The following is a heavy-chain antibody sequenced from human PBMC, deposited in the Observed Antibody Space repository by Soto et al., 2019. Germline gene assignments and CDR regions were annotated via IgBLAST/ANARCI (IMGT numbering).Heavy chain of an antibody. Sequence: GSLRLSCAASGFTFSSYGMHWVRQAPGKGLEWVAVIWYDGSNKYYADSVKGRFTISRDNSKNTLYLQMNSLRAEDTAVYYCARDFYDILTGYYPHPLYYFDYWGQGTLVTVSS. CDR2: IWYDGSNK. CDR3: ARDFYDILTGYYPHPLYYFDY. CDR1: GFTFSSYG. J-gene: IGHJ4*02. D-gene: IGHD3-9*01. V-gene: IGHV3-33*01.